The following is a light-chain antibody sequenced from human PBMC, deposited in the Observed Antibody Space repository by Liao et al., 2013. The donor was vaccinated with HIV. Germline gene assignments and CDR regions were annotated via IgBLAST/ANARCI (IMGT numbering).Light chain of an antibody. CDR3: QTWDTGTGV. V-gene: IGLV3-1*01. J-gene: IGLJ1*01. CDR2: QDN. Sequence: SYELTQPPSVSVSPGQTASITCSGDKLGDKYACWYQQKPGQSPVVVIYQDNKRPSGIPERFSGSNSGNTATLTISGAQALDEADYYCQTWDTGTGVFGTGTKVTV. CDR1: KLGDKY.